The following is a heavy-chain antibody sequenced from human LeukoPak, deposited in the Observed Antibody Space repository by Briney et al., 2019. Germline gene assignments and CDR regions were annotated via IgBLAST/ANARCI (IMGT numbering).Heavy chain of an antibody. V-gene: IGHV4-4*07. CDR3: ARESSGSYYNPQGYMDV. CDR2: IFTRGIT. J-gene: IGHJ6*03. Sequence: PSETLSLTCTVSGGSISIYYWNWIRQPAGKRLEWIGRIFTRGITNYNPSLKSRVTMSVDTSKNQFSLNLSSVIAADTAVYYCARESSGSYYNPQGYMDVWGKGTTVTVSS. CDR1: GGSISIYY. D-gene: IGHD3-10*01.